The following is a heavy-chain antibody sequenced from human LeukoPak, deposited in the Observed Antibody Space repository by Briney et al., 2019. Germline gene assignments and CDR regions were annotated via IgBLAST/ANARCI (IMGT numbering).Heavy chain of an antibody. CDR2: IYSGDNT. CDR3: ARGRKYCSSTSSCYAGDFDY. CDR1: GFTVSNNY. Sequence: GGSLRLSCAASGFTVSNNYMSWVRQAAGKGLEWVSFIYSGDNTYYADSVKGRFTISRDNSRNTLYLQMNTLRAEDTAVYYCARGRKYCSSTSSCYAGDFDYWGQGTLVTVSS. J-gene: IGHJ4*02. D-gene: IGHD2-2*01. V-gene: IGHV3-66*01.